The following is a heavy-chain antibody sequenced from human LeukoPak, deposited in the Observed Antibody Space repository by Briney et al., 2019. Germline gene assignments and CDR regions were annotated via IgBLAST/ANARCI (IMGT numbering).Heavy chain of an antibody. J-gene: IGHJ6*02. D-gene: IGHD3-3*01. CDR1: GGSFRGYY. Sequence: KPSETLSLTCAVYGGSFRGYYWNWIRQPPGKGLEWIGEINHSGSTNYNPSLKSRVTISVDTSKNQFSLKLSSVTAADTAVYYCARDGLESDGMDVGGQGTTVTVSS. V-gene: IGHV4-34*09. CDR3: ARDGLESDGMDV. CDR2: INHSGST.